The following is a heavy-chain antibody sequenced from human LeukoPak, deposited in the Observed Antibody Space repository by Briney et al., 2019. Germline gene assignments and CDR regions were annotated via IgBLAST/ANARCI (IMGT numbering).Heavy chain of an antibody. CDR1: GGSFSGYY. Sequence: PSETLSLTCAVYGGSFSGYYWSWIRQPPGKGLEWIGEINHSGSTNYNPTLKSRVTISVDTSKIQFSLKLSSVTAADTAVYYCARGKVTVTTSLWAGYYYYGRDVWGQGTTVTVSS. CDR3: ARGKVTVTTSLWAGYYYYGRDV. V-gene: IGHV4-34*01. CDR2: INHSGST. J-gene: IGHJ6*02. D-gene: IGHD4-17*01.